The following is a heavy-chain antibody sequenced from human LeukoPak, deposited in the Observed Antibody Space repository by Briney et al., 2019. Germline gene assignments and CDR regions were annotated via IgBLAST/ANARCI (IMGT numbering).Heavy chain of an antibody. J-gene: IGHJ4*02. CDR1: GFSFSYYW. CDR2: IIGDGTRT. CDR3: ARAGDDILTGYVDY. V-gene: IGHV3-74*01. D-gene: IGHD3-9*01. Sequence: PGGSLRLSCAASGFSFSYYWMHWVRQGSGKGPVWVSRIIGDGTRTDYADSVKGRFTISRDNAKSTLYLQMNSLRAEDTAVYYCARAGDDILTGYVDYWGQGTLVTVSS.